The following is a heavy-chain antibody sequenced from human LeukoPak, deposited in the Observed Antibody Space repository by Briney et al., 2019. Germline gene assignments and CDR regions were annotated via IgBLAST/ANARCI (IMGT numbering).Heavy chain of an antibody. Sequence: GGSLRLSRAASGFTFSSYTMNWVRQAPGKGLEWVSSISSSSSYMYYADSVKGRFTISRDNAKNSLYLQMNSLRAEDTAVYYCASAGLVYSSGWYLETPFDYWGQGTLVTVSS. J-gene: IGHJ4*02. CDR2: ISSSSSYM. V-gene: IGHV3-21*01. CDR1: GFTFSSYT. CDR3: ASAGLVYSSGWYLETPFDY. D-gene: IGHD6-13*01.